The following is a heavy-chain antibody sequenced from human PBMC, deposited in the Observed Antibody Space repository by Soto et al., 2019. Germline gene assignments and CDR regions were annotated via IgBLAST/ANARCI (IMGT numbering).Heavy chain of an antibody. CDR1: GGSISSGGYY. D-gene: IGHD2-2*01. CDR2: IYYSGST. Sequence: QVQLQESGPGLVKPSQTLSLTCTVSGGSISSGGYYWSWIRQHPGKGLEWIGYIYYSGSTYYTPSLKSRVTISVDTSKNQFSLKLSSVTAADTAVYYCARGLDIVVVPAAPPYFDYWGQGTLVTVSS. CDR3: ARGLDIVVVPAAPPYFDY. J-gene: IGHJ4*02. V-gene: IGHV4-31*03.